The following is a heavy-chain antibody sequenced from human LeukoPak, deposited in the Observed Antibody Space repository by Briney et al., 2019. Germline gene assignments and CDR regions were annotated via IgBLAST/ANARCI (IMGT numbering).Heavy chain of an antibody. Sequence: GGSLRLSCAASGFTFSNAWMSWVRQAPGKGLEWVGRIKSKTDGGTTDYAAPVKGRFTISRDDSKNTLYLQMNSLKTEDTAVYYCATGVPAAILDYWGQGTLVTVSS. CDR1: GFTFSNAW. CDR2: IKSKTDGGTT. J-gene: IGHJ4*02. V-gene: IGHV3-15*01. CDR3: ATGVPAAILDY. D-gene: IGHD2-2*02.